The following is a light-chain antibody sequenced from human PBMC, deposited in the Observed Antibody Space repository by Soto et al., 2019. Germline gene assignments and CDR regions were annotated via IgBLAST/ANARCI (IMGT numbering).Light chain of an antibody. CDR1: DSNIGADYD. V-gene: IGLV1-40*01. J-gene: IGLJ3*02. Sequence: QSVLTQPPSVSGAPGQRVTISCTGSDSNIGADYDVHWYQHLPGAAPKLLIYDSNKRPSGVPDRFSGSKSGTSASLAITGLQAEDEAEYYCATWDISLTAVLFGGGTKLTVL. CDR2: DSN. CDR3: ATWDISLTAVL.